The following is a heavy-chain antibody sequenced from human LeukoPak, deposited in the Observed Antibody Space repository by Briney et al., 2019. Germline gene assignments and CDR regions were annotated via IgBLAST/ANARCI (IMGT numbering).Heavy chain of an antibody. CDR1: GFTFSGYA. CDR3: AREGDYYDSSGYVPPFDY. CDR2: ISYDGSNK. J-gene: IGHJ4*02. V-gene: IGHV3-30-3*01. D-gene: IGHD3-22*01. Sequence: GGSLRLSCAASGFTFSGYAMHWVRQAPGKGLEWVAVISYDGSNKYYADSVKGRFTISRDNSKNTLYLQMNSLRAEDTAVYYCAREGDYYDSSGYVPPFDYWGQGTLVTVSS.